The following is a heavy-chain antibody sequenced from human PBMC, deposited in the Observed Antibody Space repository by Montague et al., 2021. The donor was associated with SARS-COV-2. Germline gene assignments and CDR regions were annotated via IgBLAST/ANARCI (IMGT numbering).Heavy chain of an antibody. J-gene: IGHJ4*02. CDR3: ARHANWDWYYFDY. CDR1: VSCNSGAD. V-gene: IGHV4-59*08. D-gene: IGHD7-27*01. CDR2: FCLYESA. Sequence: SETLSLTCSILVSCNSGADRKCTRLNPSHGINSYAVFCLYESAKYNPSLKSRVTLSVDTSKNQFSLKLSSVTAVDTAVYYCARHANWDWYYFDYWGQGTLVTVSS.